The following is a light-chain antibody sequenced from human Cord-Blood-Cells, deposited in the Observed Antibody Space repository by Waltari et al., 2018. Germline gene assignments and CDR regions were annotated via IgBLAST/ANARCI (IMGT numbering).Light chain of an antibody. CDR3: QQNDSTPYR. V-gene: IGKV1-39*01. CDR2: AAS. Sequence: DIQMTQSPSSLSASVGDRVTITCLASQSISSYLNWYQQKPGKAPNLLIYAASSLQSGVPSRFSGSGSGTDVTLPSSSLQPKYFATYDCQQNDSTPYRFDQVTKLEIK. J-gene: IGKJ2*03. CDR1: QSISSY.